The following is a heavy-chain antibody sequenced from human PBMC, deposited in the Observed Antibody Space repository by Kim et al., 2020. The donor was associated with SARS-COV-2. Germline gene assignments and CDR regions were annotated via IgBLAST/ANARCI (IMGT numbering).Heavy chain of an antibody. V-gene: IGHV4-30-4*01. D-gene: IGHD3-9*01. CDR1: GGSMSSDYTC. Sequence: SETLSLTCTVSGGSMSSDYTCWSCHRQSTGKGREGIIYHYDSEINLYNPSLKSRLTITEDKSNNQFSLTLSSVTAADAAVYYCARTHENYDSWDDPWGPGTLVTVSS. CDR2: HYDSEIN. CDR3: ARTHENYDSWDDP. J-gene: IGHJ5*02.